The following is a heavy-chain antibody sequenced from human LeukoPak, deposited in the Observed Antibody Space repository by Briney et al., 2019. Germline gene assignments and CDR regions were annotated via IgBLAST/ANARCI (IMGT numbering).Heavy chain of an antibody. CDR3: TTNMIVVVN. V-gene: IGHV3-49*03. CDR1: GFNVADYA. CDR2: IRSEAYGGTT. Sequence: GRSLRLSCTAVGFNVADYAMSWFRQAPGKGLEWVGFIRSEAYGGTTEYAASVTGRFTISRDESKNIAYLQMNSLKTEDTAVYYCTTNMIVVVNWGQGTLVTVSS. J-gene: IGHJ4*02. D-gene: IGHD3-22*01.